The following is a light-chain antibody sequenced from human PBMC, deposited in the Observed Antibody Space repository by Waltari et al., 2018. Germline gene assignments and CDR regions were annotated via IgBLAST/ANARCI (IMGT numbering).Light chain of an antibody. CDR3: QQLNSYLPIT. CDR2: AAS. V-gene: IGKV1-9*01. J-gene: IGKJ5*01. CDR1: QGIGSY. Sequence: IQLTQSPSSLSASVGDRVTLTCRASQGIGSYLAWYQQKPGQAPELLIYAASTLQSGVPSRFSGSGSGTDFTLTISSLQPEDFATYYCQQLNSYLPITFGQGTRLEIK.